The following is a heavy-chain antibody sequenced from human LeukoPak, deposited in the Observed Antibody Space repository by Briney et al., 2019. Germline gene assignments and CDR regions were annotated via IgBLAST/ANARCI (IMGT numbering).Heavy chain of an antibody. D-gene: IGHD2-2*02. Sequence: SETLSLTCTVSGGSISSYYWSWIRQPPGKGLEWIGYIYYSGSTNYNPSLKSRVTISVDTSKNQFSLKLSSVTAADTAVYYCAGSLGVVVPAAILWYFDLWGRGTLVTASS. CDR2: IYYSGST. J-gene: IGHJ2*01. V-gene: IGHV4-59*01. CDR1: GGSISSYY. CDR3: AGSLGVVVPAAILWYFDL.